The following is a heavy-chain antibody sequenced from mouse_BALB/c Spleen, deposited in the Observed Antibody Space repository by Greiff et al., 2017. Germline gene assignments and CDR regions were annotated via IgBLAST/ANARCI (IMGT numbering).Heavy chain of an antibody. D-gene: IGHD1-2*01. V-gene: IGHV1-15*01. CDR3: TTATAWFAY. CDR1: GYTFTDYE. CDR2: IDPETGGT. J-gene: IGHJ3*01. Sequence: VKLQESGAELVRPGASVTLSCKASGYTFTDYEMHWVKQTPVHGLEWIGAIDPETGGTAYNQKFKGKATLTADKSSSTAYMELRSLTSEDSAVYYCTTATAWFAYWGQGTLVTVSA.